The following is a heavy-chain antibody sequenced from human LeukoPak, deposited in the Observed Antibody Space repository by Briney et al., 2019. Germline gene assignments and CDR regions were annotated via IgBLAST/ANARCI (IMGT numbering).Heavy chain of an antibody. CDR3: ARDPTARGFDY. V-gene: IGHV3-21*01. Sequence: PGGSLRLSCAASGFTFSSYWMHWVRQAPGKGLEWVSSISSSSSYIYYADSVKGRFTISRDNAKNSLYLQMNSLRAEDTAVYYCARDPTARGFDYWGQGTLVTVSS. D-gene: IGHD5-18*01. CDR2: ISSSSSYI. J-gene: IGHJ4*02. CDR1: GFTFSSYW.